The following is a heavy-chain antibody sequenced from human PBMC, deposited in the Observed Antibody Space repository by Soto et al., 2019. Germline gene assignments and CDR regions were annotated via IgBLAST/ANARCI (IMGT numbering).Heavy chain of an antibody. V-gene: IGHV3-33*01. J-gene: IGHJ5*02. D-gene: IGHD4-4*01. CDR3: ARDSDYSNYWFDP. CDR2: IWYDGSNK. Sequence: GGSLRLSCAASGFTFSSYGMHWVRQAPGKGLEWVAVIWYDGSNKYYADSVKGRFAISRDDSKNTLYLQMNSPRAEDTAVYYCARDSDYSNYWFDPWGQGTLVTVSS. CDR1: GFTFSSYG.